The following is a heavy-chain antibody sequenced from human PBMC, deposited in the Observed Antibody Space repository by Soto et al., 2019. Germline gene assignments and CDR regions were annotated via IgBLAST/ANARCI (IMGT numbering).Heavy chain of an antibody. J-gene: IGHJ4*02. D-gene: IGHD4-4*01. Sequence: GGSLRLSGAAAALTFTDAWVTSVRQAPRKRLEWVGRINTKTDGWTTDYPAPLKGRFTISRDDSKNTLYLQKRSLKTEHTVVYYCTTVRGSSNWHRLHFHSWGTRTLGTV. CDR1: ALTFTDAW. V-gene: IGHV3-15*05. CDR2: INTKTDGWTT. CDR3: TTVRGSSNWHRLHFHS.